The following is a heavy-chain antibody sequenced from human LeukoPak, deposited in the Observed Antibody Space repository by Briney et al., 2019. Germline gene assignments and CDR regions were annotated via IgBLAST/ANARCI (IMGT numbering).Heavy chain of an antibody. D-gene: IGHD1-26*01. CDR3: ARGGNLGGYLQQHMDV. CDR2: ISIFNDNA. CDR1: GYTFTRRG. V-gene: IGHV1-18*01. Sequence: ASVTVSCKASGYTFTRRGINWVRQAPGQGRGWVGGISIFNDNANYARNLQGRVIMPADTSTSTAHLELRSLRSDDTAVYYCARGGNLGGYLQQHMDVWGKGPTVPVSS. J-gene: IGHJ6*03.